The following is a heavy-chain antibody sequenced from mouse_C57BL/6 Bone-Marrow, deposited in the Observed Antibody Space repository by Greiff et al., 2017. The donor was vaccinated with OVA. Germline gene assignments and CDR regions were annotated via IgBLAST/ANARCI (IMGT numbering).Heavy chain of an antibody. CDR1: GYTFTSYW. D-gene: IGHD1-1*01. CDR3: ARHHYYGSSYEDDFDY. J-gene: IGHJ2*01. Sequence: QVQLQQPGAELVKPGASVKLSCKASGYTFTSYWMHWVKQRPGQGLEWIGMIHPNSGSTNYNEKFKSKATLTVDKSSSTAYMQLSSLTSEDSADYYGARHHYYGSSYEDDFDYWGQGTTLTVSS. CDR2: IHPNSGST. V-gene: IGHV1-64*01.